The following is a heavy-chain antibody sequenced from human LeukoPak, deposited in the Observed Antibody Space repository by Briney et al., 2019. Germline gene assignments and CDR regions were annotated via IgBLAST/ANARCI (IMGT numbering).Heavy chain of an antibody. V-gene: IGHV1-46*01. CDR1: GYTFTSYY. CDR2: INPSGGST. Sequence: ASVKVSCKASGYTFTSYYMHWVRQAPGQGLEWMGIINPSGGSTSYAQKFQGRVTMTRDMSTSTVYMELSSLRSEDTAVYYCAGSLQGDYYYMDVWGKGTTVTVSS. CDR3: AGSLQGDYYYMDV. J-gene: IGHJ6*03.